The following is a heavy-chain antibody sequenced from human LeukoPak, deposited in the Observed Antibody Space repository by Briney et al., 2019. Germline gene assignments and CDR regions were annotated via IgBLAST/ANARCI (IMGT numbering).Heavy chain of an antibody. J-gene: IGHJ4*02. D-gene: IGHD1-26*01. Sequence: SETLSLTCTVSDGSISRYYWTWIPQPPRKGLEWIGYIYYSGSTNYNPSLKSRVTISVDTSKNQFSLNLSSVTAADTAVYYCARRSGSYWGEFDSWGQGTLVTVSS. CDR1: DGSISRYY. CDR2: IYYSGST. V-gene: IGHV4-59*08. CDR3: ARRSGSYWGEFDS.